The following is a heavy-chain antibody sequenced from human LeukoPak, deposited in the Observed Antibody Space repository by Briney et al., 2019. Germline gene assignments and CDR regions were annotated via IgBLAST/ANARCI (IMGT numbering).Heavy chain of an antibody. CDR2: VSAYNGKT. Sequence: ASVKVSCKASGYTFTSYGISWVRQAPGQGLEWLGWVSAYNGKTNYARKLQGRVTMTSDTSTSTVYVDLSLRSDDTAVYYCVRDRGIQFEDTFDYWGQGTLVTVSS. V-gene: IGHV1-18*01. D-gene: IGHD3-10*01. CDR3: VRDRGIQFEDTFDY. J-gene: IGHJ4*02. CDR1: GYTFTSYG.